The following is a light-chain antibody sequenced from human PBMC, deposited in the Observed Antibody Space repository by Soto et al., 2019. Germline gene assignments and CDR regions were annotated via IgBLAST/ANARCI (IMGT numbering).Light chain of an antibody. CDR3: QQYYSYPRT. J-gene: IGKJ1*01. V-gene: IGKV1-8*01. CDR1: QDIRSD. CDR2: AAS. Sequence: AIRMTQSPSSLSASTGDRVTITCRASQDIRSDLAWYQQKPGKAPKFLIYAASTLQSGVPSRFSGSGSGTDFTLTISCLQSEDFATYYCQQYYSYPRTFGQGTKVEIK.